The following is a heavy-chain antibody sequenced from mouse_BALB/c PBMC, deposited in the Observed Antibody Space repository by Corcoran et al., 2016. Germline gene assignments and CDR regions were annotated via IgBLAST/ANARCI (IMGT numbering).Heavy chain of an antibody. Sequence: EVQLQQSGAELVKPGASVKLSCTASGFNIKDTYMHWVKQRPEQGLEWIGRIDPANGNTKYDPKFQGKATITADTSSNTAYLQLSSLTSEDTAVYYCATSTATAWCAYWGQGTLVTVSA. D-gene: IGHD1-2*01. CDR1: GFNIKDTY. CDR2: IDPANGNT. J-gene: IGHJ3*01. V-gene: IGHV14-3*02. CDR3: ATSTATAWCAY.